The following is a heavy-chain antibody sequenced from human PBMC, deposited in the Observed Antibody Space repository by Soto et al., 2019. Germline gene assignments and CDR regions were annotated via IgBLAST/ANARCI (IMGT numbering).Heavy chain of an antibody. D-gene: IGHD3-10*01. CDR1: GFTFSSYA. CDR2: ISGSGGST. Sequence: EVQLLESGGGLVQPGGSLRLSCAASGFTFSSYAMSWVRQAPGKGLEWVSAISGSGGSTYYADSVKGRFTISRDNSKNSPYLQMNSLRADDTSVYYCANYVWFGELSNWGQGALVTVSS. CDR3: ANYVWFGELSN. V-gene: IGHV3-23*01. J-gene: IGHJ4*02.